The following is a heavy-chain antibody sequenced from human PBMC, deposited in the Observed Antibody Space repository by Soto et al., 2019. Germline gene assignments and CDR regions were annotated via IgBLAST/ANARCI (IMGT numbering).Heavy chain of an antibody. J-gene: IGHJ4*02. V-gene: IGHV4-39*01. Sequence: SETLSLTCTVSGGSISSSSYYWGWIRQPPGKGLEWIGSIYYSGSTYYNPSLKSRVTISVDTSKNQFSLKLSSVTAADTAVYYCARTTAEDYYDSSGYYQTVDYWGQGTLVTVSS. CDR3: ARTTAEDYYDSSGYYQTVDY. D-gene: IGHD3-22*01. CDR2: IYYSGST. CDR1: GGSISSSSYY.